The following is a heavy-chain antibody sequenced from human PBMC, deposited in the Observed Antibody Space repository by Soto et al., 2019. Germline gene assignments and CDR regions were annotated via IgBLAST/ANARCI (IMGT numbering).Heavy chain of an antibody. CDR2: ISKTASHI. CDR1: GFTFSDYE. D-gene: IGHD3-10*01. CDR3: VRPASASYYLN. J-gene: IGHJ1*01. Sequence: GGSLRLSCAASGFTFSDYEMNWVRQVPGGGLEWISYISKTASHIYYADSVKGRFTTSRDNAKSSLYLQMNNLRVDDTALYYCVRPASASYYLNWGQGTLVTVSS. V-gene: IGHV3-48*03.